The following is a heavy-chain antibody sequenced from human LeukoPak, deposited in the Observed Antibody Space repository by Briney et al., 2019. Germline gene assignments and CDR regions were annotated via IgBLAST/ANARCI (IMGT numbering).Heavy chain of an antibody. D-gene: IGHD1-26*01. Sequence: GGSLRLSCAASGFTFSSYNMNWVRQAPGKGLEWVSSITSSSSYIYYADSVKGRFTISRDNAKNSLYLQMDRLRVEDTAEYYCARDPYSGNYGAYYYYMDVWGKGTTVTVSS. J-gene: IGHJ6*03. CDR3: ARDPYSGNYGAYYYYMDV. V-gene: IGHV3-21*06. CDR2: ITSSSSYI. CDR1: GFTFSSYN.